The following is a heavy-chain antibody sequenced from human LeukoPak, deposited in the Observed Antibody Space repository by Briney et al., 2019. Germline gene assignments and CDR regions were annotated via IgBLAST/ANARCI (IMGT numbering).Heavy chain of an antibody. Sequence: ASVKVSCKASGYTFTGYYMHWVRQAPGQGLERMGWINPNSGGTNYAQKFQGRVTMTRDTSISTAYMELSRLRSDDTAVYYCASGGERFLEWLFVFDYWGQGTLVTVSS. D-gene: IGHD3-3*01. CDR2: INPNSGGT. CDR3: ASGGERFLEWLFVFDY. J-gene: IGHJ4*02. CDR1: GYTFTGYY. V-gene: IGHV1-2*02.